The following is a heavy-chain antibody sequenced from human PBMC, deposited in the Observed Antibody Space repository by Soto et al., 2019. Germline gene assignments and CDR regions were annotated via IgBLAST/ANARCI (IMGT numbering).Heavy chain of an antibody. Sequence: RXWCAETGFTFGSYGMQWVCQAPGKGLEWVAVIWYDGSNKYYADSVKGRFTISRDNSKNTLYLQMNSLRAEDTAVYSCARDGVYWAGGFYFDYWGQGTLVTVSS. J-gene: IGHJ4*02. V-gene: IGHV3-33*01. D-gene: IGHD2-8*02. CDR1: GFTFGSYG. CDR2: IWYDGSNK. CDR3: ARDGVYWAGGFYFDY.